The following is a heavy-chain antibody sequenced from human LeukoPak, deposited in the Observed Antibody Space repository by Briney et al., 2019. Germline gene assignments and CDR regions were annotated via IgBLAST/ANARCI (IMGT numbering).Heavy chain of an antibody. Sequence: PGGSLRLSCAASGFTFSRYWMHWVRQAPGKGLEWVAFIYHDGSNIYYADYVKGRFTISRDISKNTLYLQMDSLRAEDTAIYYCARDWKTNSFDYWGQGTLVTVSS. J-gene: IGHJ4*02. D-gene: IGHD1-1*01. CDR2: IYHDGSNI. CDR1: GFTFSRYW. V-gene: IGHV3-33*08. CDR3: ARDWKTNSFDY.